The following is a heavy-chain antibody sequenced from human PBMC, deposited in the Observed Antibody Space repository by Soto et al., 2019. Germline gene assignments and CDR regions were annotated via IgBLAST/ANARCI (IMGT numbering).Heavy chain of an antibody. D-gene: IGHD3-10*01. J-gene: IGHJ6*02. CDR3: ARHQYYYGSGRENYGMDV. CDR1: GYSFTSYW. Sequence: PGESLKISCKGSGYSFTSYWIGWVRQKPGKGLEWMGRIDPSDSYTNYSPSFQGHVTISADKSISTAYLQWSSLKASDTAMYYCARHQYYYGSGRENYGMDVWGQGTTVTVSS. CDR2: IDPSDSYT. V-gene: IGHV5-10-1*01.